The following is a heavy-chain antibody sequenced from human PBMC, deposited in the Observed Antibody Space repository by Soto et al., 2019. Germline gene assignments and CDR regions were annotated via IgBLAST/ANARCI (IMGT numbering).Heavy chain of an antibody. CDR3: ARHYYGSGSYYPDY. J-gene: IGHJ4*02. D-gene: IGHD3-10*01. CDR2: INHSGST. Sequence: PSETLSLTCAVYGGSFSGYYWSWIRQPPGKGLEWIGEINHSGSTNYNPSLKSRVTISVDTSKNQFSLKLSSVTAADTAVYYCARHYYGSGSYYPDYWGQGTLVTVSS. CDR1: GGSFSGYY. V-gene: IGHV4-34*01.